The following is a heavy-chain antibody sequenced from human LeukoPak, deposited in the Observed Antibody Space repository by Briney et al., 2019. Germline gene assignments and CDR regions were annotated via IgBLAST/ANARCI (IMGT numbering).Heavy chain of an antibody. CDR1: GFTFSSYE. CDR2: INHSGST. CDR3: ARQIVP. D-gene: IGHD2-21*01. V-gene: IGHV4-34*01. J-gene: IGHJ5*02. Sequence: PGGSLRLSCAASGFTFSSYEMNWVRQPPGKGLEWIGEINHSGSTNYNPSLKSRVTISVDTSKNQFSLKLSSVTAADTAVYYCARQIVPWGQGTLVTVSS.